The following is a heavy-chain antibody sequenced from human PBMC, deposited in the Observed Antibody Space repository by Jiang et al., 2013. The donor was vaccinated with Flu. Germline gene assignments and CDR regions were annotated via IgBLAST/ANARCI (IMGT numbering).Heavy chain of an antibody. CDR3: ARVLAPLTTDAFDI. CDR2: ISSSSSTI. V-gene: IGHV3-48*02. J-gene: IGHJ3*02. D-gene: IGHD1-14*01. Sequence: SYISSSSSTIYYADSVKGRFTISRDNAKNSLYLQMNSLRDEDTAVYYCARVLAPLTTDAFDIWGQGTMVTVSS.